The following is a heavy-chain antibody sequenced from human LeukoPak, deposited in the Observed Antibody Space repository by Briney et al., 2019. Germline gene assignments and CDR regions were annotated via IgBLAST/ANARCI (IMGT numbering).Heavy chain of an antibody. D-gene: IGHD2-8*02. J-gene: IGHJ4*02. CDR3: ARGKVVYAPSASGVDY. V-gene: IGHV1-18*01. CDR2: ISAYNDNT. Sequence: ASVKVSCKASGYTFTSYGISWVRQAPGQGLEWMGWISAYNDNTNYAQKLQGRVTMTTDTSTSTAYMELRSLRSDDTAVYYCARGKVVYAPSASGVDYWGQGTLVTVSS. CDR1: GYTFTSYG.